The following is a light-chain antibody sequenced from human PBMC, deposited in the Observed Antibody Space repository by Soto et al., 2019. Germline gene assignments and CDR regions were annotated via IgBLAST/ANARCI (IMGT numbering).Light chain of an antibody. Sequence: EIVLTQSPGTLSLSPGERATLSCRASQSVSSSYLAWYQQKPGQAPRLLIYDASSRATGIPARFSGSGSGTDFTLTISRLEPEDFAVYYCQQYGSSPFTFGPGTKVDIK. J-gene: IGKJ3*01. CDR1: QSVSSSY. CDR2: DAS. V-gene: IGKV3-20*01. CDR3: QQYGSSPFT.